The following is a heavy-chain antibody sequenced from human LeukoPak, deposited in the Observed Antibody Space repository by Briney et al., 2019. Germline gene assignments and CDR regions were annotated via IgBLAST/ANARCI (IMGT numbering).Heavy chain of an antibody. Sequence: EASVKVSCKASGYTFTSYAMHWVRQAPGQRLEWMGWINAGNGNTKYSQKFQGRVTITRDTSASTAYMELSSLRSEDTAVYYCARVREGYYYDSSGYTETNYYYGMDVWGQGTTVTVSS. D-gene: IGHD3-22*01. V-gene: IGHV1-3*01. CDR3: ARVREGYYYDSSGYTETNYYYGMDV. CDR2: INAGNGNT. J-gene: IGHJ6*02. CDR1: GYTFTSYA.